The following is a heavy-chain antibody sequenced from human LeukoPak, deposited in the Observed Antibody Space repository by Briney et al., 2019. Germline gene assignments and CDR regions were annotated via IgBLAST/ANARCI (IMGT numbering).Heavy chain of an antibody. J-gene: IGHJ4*02. CDR2: INPSGGST. CDR1: GYTFTSYY. CDR3: ARSRYCSSTSCSLAFDY. D-gene: IGHD2-2*01. V-gene: IGHV1-46*03. Sequence: ASVKVSCKASGYTFTSYYMHWVRQAPGQGLEWMGIINPSGGSTSYAQKFQGRVTMTRDTSTSTVYMELSSLRSEDTAVYYCARSRYCSSTSCSLAFDYWGQGTLVTVSS.